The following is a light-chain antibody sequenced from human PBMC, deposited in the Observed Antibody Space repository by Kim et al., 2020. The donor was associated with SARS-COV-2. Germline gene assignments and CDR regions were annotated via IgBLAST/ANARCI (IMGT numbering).Light chain of an antibody. Sequence: SASVGERVTITCRASQGIRNHLDWFQQKPGKAPKSLIYDASSLQSGVPSKFSGSGSGTDFTLTISSLQTEDLATYYCQQYNTFPWTFGQGTKLEI. CDR2: DAS. CDR3: QQYNTFPWT. V-gene: IGKV1-16*02. CDR1: QGIRNH. J-gene: IGKJ2*01.